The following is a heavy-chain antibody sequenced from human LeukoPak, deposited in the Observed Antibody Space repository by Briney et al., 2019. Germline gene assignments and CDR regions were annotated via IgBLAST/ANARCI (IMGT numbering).Heavy chain of an antibody. V-gene: IGHV1-2*02. Sequence: ASVKVSCKASGYTFTGYYMHWVRQAPGQGLEWMGWINPNSGGTNYAQKFQGRVTMTRDTSISAAYMELSRLRSDDTVVYYCARDLLSSGWFYYYYGMDVWGQGTTVTVSS. J-gene: IGHJ6*02. CDR3: ARDLLSSGWFYYYYGMDV. D-gene: IGHD6-19*01. CDR1: GYTFTGYY. CDR2: INPNSGGT.